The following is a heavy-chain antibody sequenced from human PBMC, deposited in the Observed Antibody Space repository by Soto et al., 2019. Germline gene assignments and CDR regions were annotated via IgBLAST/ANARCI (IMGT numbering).Heavy chain of an antibody. J-gene: IGHJ4*02. CDR2: IDPSDSYT. D-gene: IGHD3-22*01. CDR1: GYSFTSYW. Sequence: PGESLKISCKGSGYSFTSYWISWVRQMPGKGLEWMGRIDPSDSYTNYSPSFQGHVTISADKSISTAYLQWSSLKASDNAMYYCARGVSGYYSRNLENFDYWGQGNMVTVYS. V-gene: IGHV5-10-1*01. CDR3: ARGVSGYYSRNLENFDY.